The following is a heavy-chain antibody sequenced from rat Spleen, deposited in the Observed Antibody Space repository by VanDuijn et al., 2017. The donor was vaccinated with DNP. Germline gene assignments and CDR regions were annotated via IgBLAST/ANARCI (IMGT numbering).Heavy chain of an antibody. Sequence: QVQLKESGPGLVQPSQTLSLTCTVSGFSLTSYNVHWVRQPTGKGLEWMGVIWTGGSTDYNSALKSRLSISRDTPKSQVFLKMNSLQTEDTAMYFCALNRQHYYDGSYYPYVMDAWGQGASVTVSS. CDR1: GFSLTSYN. CDR3: ALNRQHYYDGSYYPYVMDA. J-gene: IGHJ4*01. CDR2: IWTGGST. V-gene: IGHV2-30*01. D-gene: IGHD1-12*02.